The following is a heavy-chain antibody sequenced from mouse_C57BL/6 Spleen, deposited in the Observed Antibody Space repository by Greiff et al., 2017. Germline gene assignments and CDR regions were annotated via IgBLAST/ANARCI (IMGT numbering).Heavy chain of an antibody. CDR2: IYPGSGNT. J-gene: IGHJ1*03. CDR3: ARSPYYDGSSYGYFDV. Sequence: LVESGPELVKPGASVKISCKASGYTFTVYYINWVKQRPGQGLEWIGWIYPGSGNTKYNEQFKGKAPLTVDTSSSTAYMQLSSLTTEDTAVYFCARSPYYDGSSYGYFDVWGTGTTVTVSS. D-gene: IGHD1-1*01. V-gene: IGHV1-84*01. CDR1: GYTFTVYY.